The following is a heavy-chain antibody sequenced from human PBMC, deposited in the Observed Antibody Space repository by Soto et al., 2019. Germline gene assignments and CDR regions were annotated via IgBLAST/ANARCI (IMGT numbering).Heavy chain of an antibody. V-gene: IGHV3-23*01. Sequence: VQLLESGGGLVQPGGSLRLSCAASGFTSSTYAVTWVRQAPGKGLEWVSSISGSDDTTYYADSVKGRFTISRDNSKNTLYLRMNSLRAEDTAVYYCAKGPIQLWSFDYWGQGTLVTVSS. CDR2: ISGSDDTT. J-gene: IGHJ4*02. CDR1: GFTSSTYA. CDR3: AKGPIQLWSFDY. D-gene: IGHD5-18*01.